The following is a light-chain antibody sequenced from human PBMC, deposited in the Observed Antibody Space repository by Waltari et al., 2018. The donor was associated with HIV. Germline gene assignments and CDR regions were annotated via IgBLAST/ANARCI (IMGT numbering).Light chain of an antibody. CDR2: LAS. Sequence: DIAMIQSPDSLAVSPGEPASISCMPSQSLLHNNGHNYLDWYIQRPGQAPQLLIYLASRRASGVPDRIAGSGSGTDFILKISRVEPEDVGVYYCMHGQQTPVFGQGTQVEV. CDR3: MHGQQTPV. J-gene: IGKJ1*01. V-gene: IGKV2-28*01. CDR1: QSLLHNNGHNY.